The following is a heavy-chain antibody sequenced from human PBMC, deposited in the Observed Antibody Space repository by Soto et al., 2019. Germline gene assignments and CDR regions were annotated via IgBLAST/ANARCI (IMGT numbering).Heavy chain of an antibody. CDR1: GDSVTSGSIY. CDR2: VHYTGSP. CDR3: ARDRGNFGVVLADFYQYGMDV. Sequence: QVQLQESGPGLVKPSETLSLTCTVSGDSVTSGSIYWSWIRQPPGKGLEWIGYVHYTGSPNYNPSLNSRVAISVDTSKTHFSLTLSAVTAADTAVYYCARDRGNFGVVLADFYQYGMDVWGQGTTVTVSS. V-gene: IGHV4-61*03. D-gene: IGHD3-3*01. J-gene: IGHJ6*02.